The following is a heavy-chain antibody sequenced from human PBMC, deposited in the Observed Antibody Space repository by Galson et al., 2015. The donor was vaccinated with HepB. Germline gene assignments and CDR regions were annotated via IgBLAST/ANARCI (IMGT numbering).Heavy chain of an antibody. Sequence: SVKVSCKASGGTFSSYAISWVRQAPGQGLEWMGGIIPIFGTANYAQKFQGRVTITADESTSTAYMELSSLRSEDTAVYYCAREGAAAVAGNFDYWGQGTLVTVSS. CDR3: AREGAAAVAGNFDY. D-gene: IGHD6-19*01. CDR2: IIPIFGTA. CDR1: GGTFSSYA. J-gene: IGHJ4*02. V-gene: IGHV1-69*13.